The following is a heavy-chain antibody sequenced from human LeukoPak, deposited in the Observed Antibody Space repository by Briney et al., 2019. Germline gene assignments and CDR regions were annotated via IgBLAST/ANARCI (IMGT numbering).Heavy chain of an antibody. CDR1: GFIFSNYL. Sequence: QPGSSLILSCAASGFIFSNYLMSWVREPREKGLEWVANIKQDGSEKVYVDSVKGRFTISRDNGKSSLYLQMSGLRAEDTAVYYCARDPYSSSWSYGMDVWGQGTTVTVSS. CDR3: ARDPYSSSWSYGMDV. CDR2: IKQDGSEK. V-gene: IGHV3-7*05. J-gene: IGHJ6*02. D-gene: IGHD6-13*01.